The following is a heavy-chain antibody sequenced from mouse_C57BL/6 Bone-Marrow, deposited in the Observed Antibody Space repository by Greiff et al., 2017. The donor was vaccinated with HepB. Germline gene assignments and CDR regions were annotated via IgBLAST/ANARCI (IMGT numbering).Heavy chain of an antibody. J-gene: IGHJ2*01. CDR2: ISNGGGST. CDR1: GFTFSDYY. CDR3: ARLGFDY. V-gene: IGHV5-12*01. Sequence: EVQLVESGGGLVQPGGSLKLSCAASGFTFSDYYMYWVRQTPEKRLEWVAYISNGGGSTYYPDTVKGRFTISRDNAKNTLYLQMSRLKSADTAMYYCARLGFDYWGQGTTLTVSS.